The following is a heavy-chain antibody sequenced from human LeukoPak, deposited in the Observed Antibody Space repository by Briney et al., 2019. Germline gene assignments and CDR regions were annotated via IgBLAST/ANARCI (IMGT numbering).Heavy chain of an antibody. D-gene: IGHD3-9*01. V-gene: IGHV4-34*01. CDR2: INHSGST. CDR1: GGSFSGYY. J-gene: IGHJ5*02. Sequence: SETLSLTCAVYGGSFSGYYWSWIRQPPGKGLEWIGEINHSGSTNYNPSLKSRVTISVDTSKNQFSLKLSSVTAADTAVYYCARQTQLRYFDWLLYVSWFDPWGQGTLVTVSS. CDR3: ARQTQLRYFDWLLYVSWFDP.